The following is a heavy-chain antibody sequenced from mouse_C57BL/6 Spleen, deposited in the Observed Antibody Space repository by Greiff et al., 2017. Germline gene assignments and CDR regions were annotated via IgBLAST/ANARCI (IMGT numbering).Heavy chain of an antibody. CDR2: IDPSASYT. V-gene: IGHV1-59*01. CDR3: ARQVVASDY. D-gene: IGHD1-1*01. J-gene: IGHJ2*01. CDR1: GYTFTSYW. Sequence: QVQLQQPGAELVRPGTSVKLSCKASGYTFTSYWMHWVKQRPGQGLEWIGVIDPSASYTNYNQKFKGKATLTVDTSSSTAYMQLSSLTSEDSAVYYCARQVVASDYWGQGTTLTVSS.